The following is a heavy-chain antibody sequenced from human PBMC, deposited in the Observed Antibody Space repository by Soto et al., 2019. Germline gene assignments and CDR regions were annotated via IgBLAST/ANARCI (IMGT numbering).Heavy chain of an antibody. CDR3: ASMVRGVIIFDAFDI. J-gene: IGHJ3*02. CDR2: ISYDGSNK. V-gene: IGHV3-30-3*01. CDR1: GFTFSSYA. Sequence: QVQLVESGGGVVQPGRSLRLSCAASGFTFSSYAMHWVRQAPGKGLEWVAVISYDGSNKYYADSVKGRFTISRDNSKNTLYLQMNSLRAEDMAVYYCASMVRGVIIFDAFDIWGQGTMVTVSS. D-gene: IGHD3-10*01.